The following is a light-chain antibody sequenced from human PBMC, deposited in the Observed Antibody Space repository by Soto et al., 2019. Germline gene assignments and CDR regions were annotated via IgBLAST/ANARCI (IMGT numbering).Light chain of an antibody. CDR2: KAS. J-gene: IGKJ2*01. V-gene: IGKV1-5*03. Sequence: DIHMIHYPSTLSASVLNRGTITFWASQSIRSSLAWYQKKPGKAPKLLIYKASSLESGVPSRFSGSGSGTEFTLTISSLQPDDFANYYCQQYHRYSAFGQGTKVDIK. CDR1: QSIRSS. CDR3: QQYHRYSA.